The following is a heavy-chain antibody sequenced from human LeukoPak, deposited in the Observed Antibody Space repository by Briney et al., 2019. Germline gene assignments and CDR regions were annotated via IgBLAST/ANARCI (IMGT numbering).Heavy chain of an antibody. CDR3: ARESGYYNRWFDP. J-gene: IGHJ5*02. Sequence: GASVKVSCKASGGAFSRYAISWVRQAPGQGLEWMGGIIPLLGTAKYAQKFQGRVTITADKSTSTAYMELRSLRSDDTAVYYCARESGYYNRWFDPWGQGTLVTVSS. CDR2: IIPLLGTA. CDR1: GGAFSRYA. V-gene: IGHV1-69*06. D-gene: IGHD3-9*01.